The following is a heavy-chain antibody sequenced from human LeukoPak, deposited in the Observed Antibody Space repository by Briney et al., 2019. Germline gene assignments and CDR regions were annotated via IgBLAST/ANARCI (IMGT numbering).Heavy chain of an antibody. J-gene: IGHJ4*02. CDR3: AREFRKIQLSFDY. V-gene: IGHV3-30-3*01. CDR1: GFTFSSYA. Sequence: GGSLRLSCAASGFTFSSYAMHWVRQAPGKGLERVAVISYDGSNKYYADSVKGRFTISRDNSKNTLYLQMNSLRAEDTAVYYCAREFRKIQLSFDYWGQGTLVTVSS. D-gene: IGHD5-18*01. CDR2: ISYDGSNK.